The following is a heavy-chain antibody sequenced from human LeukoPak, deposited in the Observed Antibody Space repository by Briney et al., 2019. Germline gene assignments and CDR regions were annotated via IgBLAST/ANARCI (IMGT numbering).Heavy chain of an antibody. CDR3: AKYYDILTGYLYPDY. CDR1: GFTFSSYA. Sequence: GGSLRHSCAASGFTFSSYAMSWVRQAPGKGLEWVSAISGSGGSTYYADSVKGRFTISRDNSKNTLYLQMNSLRAEDTAVYYCAKYYDILTGYLYPDYWGQGTLVTVSS. CDR2: ISGSGGST. D-gene: IGHD3-9*01. V-gene: IGHV3-23*01. J-gene: IGHJ4*02.